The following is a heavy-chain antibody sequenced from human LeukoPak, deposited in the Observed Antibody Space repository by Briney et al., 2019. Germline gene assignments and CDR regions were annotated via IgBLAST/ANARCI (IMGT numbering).Heavy chain of an antibody. D-gene: IGHD2-15*01. V-gene: IGHV3-66*01. CDR3: ARDGACSGGSCYGDFDY. J-gene: IGHJ4*02. CDR1: GFTVSSNY. CDR2: IYSGGST. Sequence: GGSLRLSCAASGFTVSSNYMSWVRQAPGKGLEWVSVIYSGGSTYYADSVKGRFTISRDNSKNTLYLQMNSLRAEDTAVYYCARDGACSGGSCYGDFDYWGQGTLVTVSS.